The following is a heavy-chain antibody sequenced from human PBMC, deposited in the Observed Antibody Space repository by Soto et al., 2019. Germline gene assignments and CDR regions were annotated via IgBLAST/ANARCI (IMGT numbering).Heavy chain of an antibody. CDR2: INPSVGST. J-gene: IGHJ4*02. D-gene: IGHD1-1*01. V-gene: IGHV1-46*01. CDR1: GYTFTSYY. Sequence: ASVKVSCKASGYTFTSYYMHWVRQAPGQGLEWMGIINPSVGSTSYAQKFRGRVTITRDTSTSTVYMELSSLRSEDTAVYYCAGVRNSPIRYFDCWGQGTLVSVSS. CDR3: AGVRNSPIRYFDC.